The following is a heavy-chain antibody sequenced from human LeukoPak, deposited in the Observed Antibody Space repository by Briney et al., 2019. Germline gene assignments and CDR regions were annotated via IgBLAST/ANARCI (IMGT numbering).Heavy chain of an antibody. CDR1: GGSISSSSYY. J-gene: IGHJ4*02. Sequence: SETLSLTCTVSGGSISSSSYYWGWIRQPPGKGLEWIGYIYYSGSTNYNPSLKSRVTISVDTSKNQFSLKLSSVTAADTAVYYCARVAITGSAGDYWGQGTLVTVSS. D-gene: IGHD2-15*01. CDR2: IYYSGST. V-gene: IGHV4-61*05. CDR3: ARVAITGSAGDY.